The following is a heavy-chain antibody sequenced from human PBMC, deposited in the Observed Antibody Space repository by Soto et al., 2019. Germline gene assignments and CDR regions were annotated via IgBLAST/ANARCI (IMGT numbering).Heavy chain of an antibody. Sequence: SEPLSLTCTVSGGSISSYYWSWIRQPPGKGLEWIGYIYYSGSTNYNPSLKSRVTISVDTSKNQFSLKLSSVTAADTAVYYCAIVRTGMGAYCGGDCSYYFDYWGQGTLVTVSS. CDR2: IYYSGST. CDR1: GGSISSYY. V-gene: IGHV4-59*01. J-gene: IGHJ4*02. CDR3: AIVRTGMGAYCGGDCSYYFDY. D-gene: IGHD2-21*02.